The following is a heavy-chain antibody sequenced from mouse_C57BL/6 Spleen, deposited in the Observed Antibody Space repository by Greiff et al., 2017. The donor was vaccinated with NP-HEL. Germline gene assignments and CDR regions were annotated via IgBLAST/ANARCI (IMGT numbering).Heavy chain of an antibody. Sequence: EVKLMESGGGLVKPGGSLKLSCAASGFTFSSYTMSWVRQTPEKRLEWVATISGGGGNTYYPDSVKGRFTISRDNAKNTLYLQMSSLRSEDTALYYCASGLPGFAYWGQGTLVTVSA. J-gene: IGHJ3*01. CDR3: ASGLPGFAY. V-gene: IGHV5-9*01. CDR2: ISGGGGNT. D-gene: IGHD2-2*01. CDR1: GFTFSSYT.